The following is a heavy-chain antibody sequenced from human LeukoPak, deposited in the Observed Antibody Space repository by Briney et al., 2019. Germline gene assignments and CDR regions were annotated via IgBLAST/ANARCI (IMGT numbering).Heavy chain of an antibody. J-gene: IGHJ6*03. CDR2: INHSGST. Sequence: SETLSLTCAVYGGSFSGYYWSWIRQPPGKGLEWIGEINHSGSTNYNPSLKSRVTISVDTSKNQFSLKLSSVTAADTAVYYCASSTIQLWLGHYYYMDVWGKGTTVTVSS. D-gene: IGHD5-18*01. CDR1: GGSFSGYY. CDR3: ASSTIQLWLGHYYYMDV. V-gene: IGHV4-34*01.